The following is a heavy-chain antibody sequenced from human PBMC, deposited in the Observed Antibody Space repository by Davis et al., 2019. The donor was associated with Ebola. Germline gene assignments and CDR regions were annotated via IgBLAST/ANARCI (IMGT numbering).Heavy chain of an antibody. CDR3: ARDLDTAMAPYYFDY. Sequence: PGGSLRLSCAASGFTFSSYAMHWVRQAPGKGLEWVAVISYDGSNKYYADSVKGRFTISRDNSKNTLYLQMNSLRAEDTAVYYCARDLDTAMAPYYFDYWGQGTLVTVSS. CDR2: ISYDGSNK. J-gene: IGHJ4*02. CDR1: GFTFSSYA. V-gene: IGHV3-30-3*01. D-gene: IGHD5-18*01.